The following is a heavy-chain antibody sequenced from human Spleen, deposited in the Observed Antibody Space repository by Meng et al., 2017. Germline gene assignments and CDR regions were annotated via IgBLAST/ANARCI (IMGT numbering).Heavy chain of an antibody. J-gene: IGHJ4*02. CDR1: VGSLRGYY. CDR3: ARHFPPLTMVRGPYYFDY. CDR2: INHSGIT. D-gene: IGHD3-10*01. V-gene: IGHV4-34*01. Sequence: QVQRQQWRAGLLKPSETLSFTCSVYVGSLRGYYWSWIRQPPGKGLEWIGEINHSGITNYNPSLKSRVTISVDTSKNQFSLKLSSVTAADTAVYYCARHFPPLTMVRGPYYFDYWGQGTLVTVSS.